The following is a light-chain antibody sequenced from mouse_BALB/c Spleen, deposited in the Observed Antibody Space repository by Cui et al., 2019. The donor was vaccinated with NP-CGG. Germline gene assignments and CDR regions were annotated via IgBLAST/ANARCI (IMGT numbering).Light chain of an antibody. V-gene: IGKV4-61*01. J-gene: IGKJ2*01. Sequence: HIVLTQSPALLSASSGEKVTMTCSATSSVSYMYRYQQKPGSSPKPWIYGTSNLASGVPARFSGSGSGTSYSLTINSMEAEEAATYYCQQYHSYPPMTFGGGTKLEIK. CDR2: GTS. CDR3: QQYHSYPPMT. CDR1: SSVSY.